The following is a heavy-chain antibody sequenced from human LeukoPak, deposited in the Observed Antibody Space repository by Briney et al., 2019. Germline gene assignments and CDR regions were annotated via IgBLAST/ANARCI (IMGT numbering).Heavy chain of an antibody. CDR2: ISSDGNSK. Sequence: GGSLRLSCAASVFTFSSYAMHWVRQAPGKGLEWVAAISSDGNSKYYADSVRGRFTISRDDSKNTQYLQMNSLRAEDTALYYCSKGASGSCYSPGDYWGQGTPVTVSS. CDR1: VFTFSSYA. CDR3: SKGASGSCYSPGDY. D-gene: IGHD2-15*01. J-gene: IGHJ4*02. V-gene: IGHV3-30*18.